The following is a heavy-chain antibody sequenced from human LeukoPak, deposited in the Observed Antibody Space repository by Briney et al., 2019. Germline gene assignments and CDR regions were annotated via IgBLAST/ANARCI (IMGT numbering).Heavy chain of an antibody. CDR1: GFTFDDYA. CDR2: ISWNSGSI. Sequence: GRSLRLSSAAYGFTFDDYAMHWVRQAPGKGLEWVSGISWNSGSIGYADSVKGRFTISRDNAKNSLYLQMNSLRAEDTALYYCAKAYGDYGALFDYWGQGTLVTVSS. D-gene: IGHD4-17*01. CDR3: AKAYGDYGALFDY. V-gene: IGHV3-9*01. J-gene: IGHJ4*02.